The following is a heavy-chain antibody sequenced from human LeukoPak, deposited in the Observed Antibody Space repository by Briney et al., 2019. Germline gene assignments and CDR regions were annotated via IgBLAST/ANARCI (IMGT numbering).Heavy chain of an antibody. Sequence: GALRLSCAASGFTFSSYAMSWVRQAPGKGLEWVSAISGSGGSTYYADSVKGRFTISRDNSKNTLYLQMNSLRAEDTAVYYCAKGLGSGSYSWGFDYWGQGTLVTVSS. V-gene: IGHV3-23*01. CDR1: GFTFSSYA. D-gene: IGHD3-10*01. CDR3: AKGLGSGSYSWGFDY. CDR2: ISGSGGST. J-gene: IGHJ4*02.